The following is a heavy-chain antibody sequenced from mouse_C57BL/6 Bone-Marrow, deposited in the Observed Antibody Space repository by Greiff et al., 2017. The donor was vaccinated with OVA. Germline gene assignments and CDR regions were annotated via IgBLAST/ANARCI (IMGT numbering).Heavy chain of an antibody. D-gene: IGHD2-1*01. V-gene: IGHV3-8*01. Sequence: DVKLQESGPGLAKPSQTLSLTCSVTGYSITSDYWNWIRKFPGNKLEYMGYISYSGSTYYNPSLKSRISITRDTSKNQYYLQLNSVTTEDTATYYCASGGVYYGNSLAYWGQGTLVTVSA. CDR3: ASGGVYYGNSLAY. J-gene: IGHJ3*01. CDR1: GYSITSDY. CDR2: ISYSGST.